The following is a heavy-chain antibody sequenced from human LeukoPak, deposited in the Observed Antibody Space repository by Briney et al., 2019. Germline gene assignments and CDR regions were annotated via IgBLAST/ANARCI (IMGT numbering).Heavy chain of an antibody. J-gene: IGHJ6*02. Sequence: GGSLRLSCAASGFTVSSNYMSWVRQAPGKGLEWVSVIYSGGSTYYADSVKGRFTISRDNSKNTLYLQMNSLRAEDTAVYYCAKERAVVPRGGMDVWGQGTTVTVSS. CDR2: IYSGGST. V-gene: IGHV3-53*01. CDR3: AKERAVVPRGGMDV. D-gene: IGHD2-2*01. CDR1: GFTVSSNY.